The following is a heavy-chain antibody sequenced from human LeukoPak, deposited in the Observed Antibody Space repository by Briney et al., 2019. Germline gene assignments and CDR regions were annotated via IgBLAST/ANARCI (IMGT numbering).Heavy chain of an antibody. D-gene: IGHD3-22*01. CDR3: TTTARGYYFDY. CDR2: ISGSGGST. CDR1: GFTFSSYA. J-gene: IGHJ4*02. Sequence: PAGGSLRLSCAAFGFTFSSYAMSWVRQAPGKGLEWVSAISGSGGSTYYADSVKGRFTISRDNSKNTLYLQMNSLRAEDTAVYYCTTTARGYYFDYWGQGTLVTVSS. V-gene: IGHV3-23*01.